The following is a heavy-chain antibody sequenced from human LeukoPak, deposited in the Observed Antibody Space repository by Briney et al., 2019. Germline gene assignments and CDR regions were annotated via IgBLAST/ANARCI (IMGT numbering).Heavy chain of an antibody. CDR2: IIPILGIA. J-gene: IGHJ4*02. CDR1: GGTFSSYA. Sequence: SVKVSCKASGGTFSSYAISWVRQAPGQGLEWMGRIIPILGIANYAQKFQGRVTITADKSTSTAYMELSSLRSEDTAVYYCASYLGIAAAADYWGQGTLVIVSS. CDR3: ASYLGIAAAADY. D-gene: IGHD6-13*01. V-gene: IGHV1-69*04.